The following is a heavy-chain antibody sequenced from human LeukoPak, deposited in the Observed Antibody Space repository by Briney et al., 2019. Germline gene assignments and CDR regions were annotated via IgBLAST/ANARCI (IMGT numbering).Heavy chain of an antibody. Sequence: SETLSLTCTVSGGSISSYYWRWIRQPPGKGLEWVGYIYYSGSTNYNPPLVSRVTISVDTSKNQFSLKLTSVPAADPTVYYVPPDPRGRFGNYRYYMDVWGKGTTVTVSS. D-gene: IGHD2-2*01. CDR1: GGSISSYY. J-gene: IGHJ6*03. CDR3: PPDPRGRFGNYRYYMDV. V-gene: IGHV4-59*03. CDR2: IYYSGST.